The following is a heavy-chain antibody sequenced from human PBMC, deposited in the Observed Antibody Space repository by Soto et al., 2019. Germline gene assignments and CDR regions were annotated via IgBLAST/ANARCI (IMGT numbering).Heavy chain of an antibody. J-gene: IGHJ4*01. Sequence: SVKVSCKASGGTFNSYTINWVRQAPGRGLEWVGQVVPMYDSVNYAENFQGRVTITADKSTKTAYMELTSLRSEDTALYFCASWRSYSGSYCFDYWGQEPWSPSPQ. CDR1: GGTFNSYT. D-gene: IGHD1-26*01. V-gene: IGHV1-69*06. CDR2: VVPMYDSV. CDR3: ASWRSYSGSYCFDY.